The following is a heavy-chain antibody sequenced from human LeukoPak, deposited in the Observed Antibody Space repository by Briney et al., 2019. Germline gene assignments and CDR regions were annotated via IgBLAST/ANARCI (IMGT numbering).Heavy chain of an antibody. CDR1: GGSISSSSYY. V-gene: IGHV4-39*02. J-gene: IGHJ4*02. CDR2: IYNSGST. CDR3: ARDSSRFYC. Sequence: SETLSLTCTVSGGSISSSSYYWGWIRQPPGRGLECIGSIYNSGSTYNNPSLKSRATISVATSENHYSLKLSSVTAAYSAVYYWARDSSRFYCWGQGSLVTVSS. D-gene: IGHD6-13*01.